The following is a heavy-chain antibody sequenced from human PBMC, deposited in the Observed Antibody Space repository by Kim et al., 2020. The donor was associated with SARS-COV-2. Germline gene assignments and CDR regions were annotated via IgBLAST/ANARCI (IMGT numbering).Heavy chain of an antibody. CDR3: VRNSGMGAVGTLDY. Sequence: GGSLRLSCAASGFTFRNNAMHWVRQAPGKGLEWVAVIWYDGNNEYYGDSVKGRFTISRDNSKNTLYLQMNRLRAEDTAVYYCVRNSGMGAVGTLDYWGQGTLVAVSS. CDR2: IWYDGNNE. D-gene: IGHD1-26*01. CDR1: GFTFRNNA. J-gene: IGHJ4*02. V-gene: IGHV3-33*01.